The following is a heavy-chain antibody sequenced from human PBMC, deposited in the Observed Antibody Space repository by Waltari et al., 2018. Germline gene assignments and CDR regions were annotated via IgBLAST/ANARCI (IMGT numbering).Heavy chain of an antibody. Sequence: QVQLVQSGAEVKKPGSSVKVSCKASGGTFSTYPFSWVRQAPGQGLEWMGGIIPIFGTANYAQKFRGRVTITADESTNTGYMELSSLTSDDTAVYYCAKEGKAAGSAGAFDMWGQGTMVTVSS. CDR1: GGTFSTYP. J-gene: IGHJ3*02. CDR2: IIPIFGTA. CDR3: AKEGKAAGSAGAFDM. V-gene: IGHV1-69*01. D-gene: IGHD6-13*01.